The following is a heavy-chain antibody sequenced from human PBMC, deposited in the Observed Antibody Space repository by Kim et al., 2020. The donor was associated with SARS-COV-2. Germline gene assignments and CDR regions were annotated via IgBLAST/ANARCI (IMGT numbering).Heavy chain of an antibody. CDR2: IWYDGSNK. V-gene: IGHV3-33*01. Sequence: GGSLRLSCAASGFTFSSYGMHWVRQAPGKGLEWVAVIWYDGSNKYYADSVKGRFTISRDNSKNTLYLQMNSLRAEDTAVYYCARGGPGYSSSWVSLAVWSFDYWGQGTLVTVSS. D-gene: IGHD6-13*01. CDR3: ARGGPGYSSSWVSLAVWSFDY. CDR1: GFTFSSYG. J-gene: IGHJ4*02.